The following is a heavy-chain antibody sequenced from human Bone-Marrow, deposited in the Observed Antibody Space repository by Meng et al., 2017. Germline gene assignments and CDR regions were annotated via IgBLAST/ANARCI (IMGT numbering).Heavy chain of an antibody. Sequence: GGSLRLSCAASGFTFSSYWMSWVRQAPGKGLEWVANIKQDGSEKYYVDSVKGRFTISRDNAKNSLYLQMNSLRAEDTAVYYCARVKGSGWYRTFDYSGQGTLVTVSS. CDR2: IKQDGSEK. CDR1: GFTFSSYW. CDR3: ARVKGSGWYRTFDY. V-gene: IGHV3-7*01. D-gene: IGHD6-19*01. J-gene: IGHJ4*02.